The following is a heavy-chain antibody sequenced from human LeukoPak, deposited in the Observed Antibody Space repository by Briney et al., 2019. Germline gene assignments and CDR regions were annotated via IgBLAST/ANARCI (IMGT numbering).Heavy chain of an antibody. CDR3: ARSGYYYVSSGYYQYDY. Sequence: PGESLKISCKGSGYSFTSYWIGWVRQMPGKGLEWMGIIYPGDSDTRYSPSFQGQVTISADKPISTAYLQWSSLKASDTAMYYCARSGYYYVSSGYYQYDYWGQGTLVTVSS. CDR1: GYSFTSYW. V-gene: IGHV5-51*01. J-gene: IGHJ4*02. CDR2: IYPGDSDT. D-gene: IGHD3-22*01.